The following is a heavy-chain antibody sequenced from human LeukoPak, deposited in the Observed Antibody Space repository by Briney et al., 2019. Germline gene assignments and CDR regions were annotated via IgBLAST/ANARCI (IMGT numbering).Heavy chain of an antibody. CDR1: GITFSSYG. CDR3: AELGITMIGGV. Sequence: GGSLRLSCAASGITFSSYGMNWVRQAPGKGLEWVSYISSSGSTIYYADSVKGRFTISRDNAKNSLYLQMNSLRAEDTAVYYCAELGITMIGGVWGKGTTVTISS. J-gene: IGHJ6*04. V-gene: IGHV3-48*03. D-gene: IGHD3-10*02. CDR2: ISSSGSTI.